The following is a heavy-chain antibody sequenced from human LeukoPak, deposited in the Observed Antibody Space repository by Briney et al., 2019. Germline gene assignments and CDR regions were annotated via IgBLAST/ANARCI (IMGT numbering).Heavy chain of an antibody. CDR3: AKLQTSGRAFDY. J-gene: IGHJ4*02. V-gene: IGHV4-61*02. Sequence: PSETLSLTCTVSGGSISSGSYYWSWIRQPAGKGLEWIGRIYTSGSTNYNPSLKSRVTISVDTSKNQFSLKLSSVTAADTAVYYCAKLQTSGRAFDYWGQGTLVTVSS. CDR1: GGSISSGSYY. D-gene: IGHD3-10*01. CDR2: IYTSGST.